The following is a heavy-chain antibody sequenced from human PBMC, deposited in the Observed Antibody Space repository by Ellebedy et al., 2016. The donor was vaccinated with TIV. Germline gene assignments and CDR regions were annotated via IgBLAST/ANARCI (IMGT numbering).Heavy chain of an antibody. CDR3: ARRGYGDYEFWYYGMDV. J-gene: IGHJ6*02. Sequence: AASVTVSCKASGYTFTSYDIYWVRQATGQGPEWMGWMNPNSGNTGYAQKFQGRVTMTRHTSISTAYMELSSLRSEDTAVYYCARRGYGDYEFWYYGMDVWGQGTTVTVSS. CDR1: GYTFTSYD. V-gene: IGHV1-8*01. D-gene: IGHD4-17*01. CDR2: MNPNSGNT.